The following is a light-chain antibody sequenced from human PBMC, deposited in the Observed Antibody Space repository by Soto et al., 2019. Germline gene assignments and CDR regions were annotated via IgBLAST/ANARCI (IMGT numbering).Light chain of an antibody. Sequence: EIVLKQSPGTLSLSPGERAALSCRASQSIRSGDLAWYQQKPGQAPRLLIYGASTRATGIPARFSGGGSGTDFTLTISRLEPEDFAVYYCQQFSSYPLTFGGGTKVDI. V-gene: IGKV3-20*01. CDR1: QSIRSGD. J-gene: IGKJ4*01. CDR2: GAS. CDR3: QQFSSYPLT.